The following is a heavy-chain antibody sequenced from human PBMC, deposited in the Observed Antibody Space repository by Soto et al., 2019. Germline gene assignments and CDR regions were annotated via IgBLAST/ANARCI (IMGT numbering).Heavy chain of an antibody. Sequence: ASVKVSCKVSGYTLTELSMHWVRQAPGKGLEWMGGFDPEDGETIYAQKFQGRVTMTEDTSTDTAYMELSSLRSEDTAVYYCATGVRLSPWGATLPQFDYWGQGTLVTVSS. CDR1: GYTLTELS. CDR3: ATGVRLSPWGATLPQFDY. D-gene: IGHD1-26*01. J-gene: IGHJ4*02. V-gene: IGHV1-24*01. CDR2: FDPEDGET.